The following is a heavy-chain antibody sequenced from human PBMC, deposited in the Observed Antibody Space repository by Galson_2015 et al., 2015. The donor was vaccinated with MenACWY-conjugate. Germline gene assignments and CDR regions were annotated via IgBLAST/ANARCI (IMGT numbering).Heavy chain of an antibody. Sequence: SVKVSCKASGDRFTNYAMHWVRQAPGQRLEWMGWINAGNGSTKYSQKFQGRVTITSDTSASTAYMELSSLRSEDTAVYYCAREIEVAQAPNWGDYYYGIDVRGNGTTVTVSS. V-gene: IGHV1-3*01. CDR1: GDRFTNYA. CDR3: AREIEVAQAPNWGDYYYGIDV. CDR2: INAGNGST. J-gene: IGHJ6*04. D-gene: IGHD2-2*01.